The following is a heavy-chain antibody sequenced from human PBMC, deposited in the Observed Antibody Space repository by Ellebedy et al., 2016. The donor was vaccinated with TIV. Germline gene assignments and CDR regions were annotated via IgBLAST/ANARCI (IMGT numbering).Heavy chain of an antibody. D-gene: IGHD2-15*01. CDR1: NASLTGAY. CDR2: INHSGST. J-gene: IGHJ5*02. Sequence: GSLRLXXGIYNASLTGAYWSWIRQPPGKGLEWIGEINHSGSTAYNPSLKSRVTISADTSKKQFSLNLTSVTAADTAVYYCARGPLVVVAATLVSFFDPWGQGTLVTVSS. V-gene: IGHV4-34*01. CDR3: ARGPLVVVAATLVSFFDP.